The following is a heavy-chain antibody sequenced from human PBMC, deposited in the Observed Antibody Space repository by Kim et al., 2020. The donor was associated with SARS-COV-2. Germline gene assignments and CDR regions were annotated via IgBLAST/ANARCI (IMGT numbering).Heavy chain of an antibody. V-gene: IGHV4-59*01. CDR1: GGSISSYY. CDR3: ARGLKLGWRFDP. Sequence: SETLSLTCTVSGGSISSYYWSWIRQPPGKGLEWIGYIYYSGSTNYNPSLKSRVTISVDTSKNQFSLKLSSVTAADTAVYYCARGLKLGWRFDPWGQGTLVTVSS. J-gene: IGHJ5*02. D-gene: IGHD7-27*01. CDR2: IYYSGST.